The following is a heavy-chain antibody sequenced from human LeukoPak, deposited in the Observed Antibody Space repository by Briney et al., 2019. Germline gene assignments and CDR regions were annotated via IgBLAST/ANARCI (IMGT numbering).Heavy chain of an antibody. Sequence: GGSLRLSCAASGFTFSDYYMSWIRQAPGKGLEWVSYISSSGSTIYYADSVKGRFTISRDNAENSLYLQMNSLRAEDTAVYYCAGWSYSRGYYFDYWGQGTLVTVSS. CDR2: ISSSGSTI. V-gene: IGHV3-11*01. CDR1: GFTFSDYY. D-gene: IGHD6-13*01. J-gene: IGHJ4*02. CDR3: AGWSYSRGYYFDY.